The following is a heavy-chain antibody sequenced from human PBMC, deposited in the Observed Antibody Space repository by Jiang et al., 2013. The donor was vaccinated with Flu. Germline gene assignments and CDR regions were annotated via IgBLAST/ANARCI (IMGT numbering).Heavy chain of an antibody. CDR1: GGTFRSDT. Sequence: KKPGSSVRVSCKASGGTFRSDTFNWVRQAPGQGLERLGGLTPMYGTTNYVEKFQGRVRITADESTRTVYLELRSLRSEDSAVYYCARDLNSGYDYRDNAFDVWGPGTTVTVS. J-gene: IGHJ3*01. CDR3: ARDLNSGYDYRDNAFDV. D-gene: IGHD5-12*01. CDR2: LTPMYGTT. V-gene: IGHV1-69*01.